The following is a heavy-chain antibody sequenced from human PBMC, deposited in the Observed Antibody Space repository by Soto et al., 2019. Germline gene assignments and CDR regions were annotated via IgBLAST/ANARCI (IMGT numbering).Heavy chain of an antibody. Sequence: PSETLSLTCAVYGGSFSGYYWSWIRQPPGKGLEWIGEINHSGSTNYNPSLKSRVTISVDTSKNQFSLKLSSVTAADTAVYYCARGRKDNWNYGVHTRPYNWLDPWGQGTLVTVSS. D-gene: IGHD1-7*01. J-gene: IGHJ5*02. CDR2: INHSGST. CDR3: ARGRKDNWNYGVHTRPYNWLDP. V-gene: IGHV4-34*01. CDR1: GGSFSGYY.